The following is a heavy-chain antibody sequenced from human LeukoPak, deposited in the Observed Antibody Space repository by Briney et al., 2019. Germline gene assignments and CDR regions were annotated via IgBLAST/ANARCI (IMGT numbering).Heavy chain of an antibody. J-gene: IGHJ4*02. D-gene: IGHD3-3*01. CDR1: GFTLSSYA. CDR2: MSFDVNNK. V-gene: IGHV3-30*04. Sequence: GGSLRLSCATSGFTLSSYAFHWVRQAPGKGLEWVATMSFDVNNKYYADSVRGRFTISRDNSKNTLYLQMNSLRAEDTAVYYCARDRAWNYFDYWGQGTLVTVSS. CDR3: ARDRAWNYFDY.